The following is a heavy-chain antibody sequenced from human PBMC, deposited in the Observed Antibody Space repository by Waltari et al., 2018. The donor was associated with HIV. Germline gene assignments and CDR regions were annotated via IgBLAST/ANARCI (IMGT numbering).Heavy chain of an antibody. J-gene: IGHJ3*01. V-gene: IGHV7-4-1*02. Sequence: QVQLVQSGSELKKPGASVKVSCKASGYSFPSYGINWVRQAPGQGLEWMGWINTNTGNPTYAQGFTGRFVFSLDTSVTTAYLQIRTLKAEDTALYYCARDRDVITVIAAPDLWGQGTMVTVSS. CDR3: ARDRDVITVIAAPDL. CDR2: INTNTGNP. CDR1: GYSFPSYG. D-gene: IGHD6-25*01.